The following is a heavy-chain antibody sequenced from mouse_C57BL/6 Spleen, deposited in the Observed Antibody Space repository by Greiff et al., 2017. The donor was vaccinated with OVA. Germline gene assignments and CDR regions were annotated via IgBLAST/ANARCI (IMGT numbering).Heavy chain of an antibody. D-gene: IGHD4-1*02. CDR1: GYTFTSYW. CDR3: ASATGTGY. Sequence: VQLQQPGAELVKPGASVKLSCKASGYTFTSYWMQWVKQRPGQGLEWIGEIDPSDSYTNYNQKFKGKATLTVDTSSSTAYMQLSSLTSEDSAVYYCASATGTGYWGQGTTLTVSS. CDR2: IDPSDSYT. J-gene: IGHJ2*01. V-gene: IGHV1-50*01.